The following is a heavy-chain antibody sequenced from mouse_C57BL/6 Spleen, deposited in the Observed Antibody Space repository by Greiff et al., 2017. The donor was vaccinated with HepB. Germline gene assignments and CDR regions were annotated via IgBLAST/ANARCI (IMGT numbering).Heavy chain of an antibody. Sequence: DVMLVESGGDLVKPGGSLKLSCAASGFTFSSYGMSWVRQTPDKRLEWVATISSSGSYTYYPDSVKGRFTISRDNAKNTLYLQMSSLKSEDTAMYYCARHWDYYAMDYWGQGTSVTVSS. J-gene: IGHJ4*01. CDR1: GFTFSSYG. CDR3: ARHWDYYAMDY. D-gene: IGHD4-1*01. V-gene: IGHV5-6*02. CDR2: ISSSGSYT.